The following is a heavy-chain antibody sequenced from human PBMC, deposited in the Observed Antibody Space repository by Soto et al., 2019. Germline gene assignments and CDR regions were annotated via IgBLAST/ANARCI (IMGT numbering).Heavy chain of an antibody. V-gene: IGHV3-7*03. CDR2: IKQDGSEQ. CDR3: ARDGTDDAFDI. Sequence: EVQLVESGGGLVQPGGSLRLSCAASGFTFSNYWMSWVRQAPGKGLEWVAKIKQDGSEQFYVHSVEGRFTISRDSTKNSLYLQMNSLRAADTAVYYCARDGTDDAFDIWGQGTMVTVSS. J-gene: IGHJ3*02. CDR1: GFTFSNYW.